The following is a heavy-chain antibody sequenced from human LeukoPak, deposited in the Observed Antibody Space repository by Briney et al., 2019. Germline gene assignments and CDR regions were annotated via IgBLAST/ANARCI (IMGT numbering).Heavy chain of an antibody. CDR3: AKTGRQAYYYNCMDV. CDR2: ICECCGST. CDR1: GFTFSGYA. V-gene: IGHV3-23*01. Sequence: GGSLRLYCAASGFTFSGYAMTWVRQAPGKGLEWVSAICECCGSTDFAGSVKGRFTISRDNSKNTLYLQMNSLRAEDTAGYYCAKTGRQAYYYNCMDVWGQGTTVTVSS. J-gene: IGHJ6*02.